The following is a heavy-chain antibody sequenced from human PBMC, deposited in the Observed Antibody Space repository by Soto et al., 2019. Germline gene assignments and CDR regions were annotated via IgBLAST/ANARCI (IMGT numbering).Heavy chain of an antibody. V-gene: IGHV1-69*04. D-gene: IGHD4-17*01. CDR2: IIPILGIA. Sequence: SVKVSCKASGGTFSSYTISWVRQAPGQGLEWMGRIIPILGIANYAQKFQGRVTITADKSTSTAYMELSSLRSEDTAVYYCARDKDYGGIGFDYWGQGTLVTVS. CDR3: ARDKDYGGIGFDY. CDR1: GGTFSSYT. J-gene: IGHJ4*02.